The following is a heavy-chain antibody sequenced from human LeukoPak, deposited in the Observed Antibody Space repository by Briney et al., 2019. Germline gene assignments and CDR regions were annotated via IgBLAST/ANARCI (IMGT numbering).Heavy chain of an antibody. V-gene: IGHV3-30*02. J-gene: IGHJ4*02. Sequence: PGGSLRLSCAASGFIFSSYGMHWVRQAPGKGLEWVXXIRYDTINKYYADSVKGRFTISRDNSKNTLYLQMSSLRPEDTAVYYCAKGVDLPYSGTYSVDYWGQGTLVTVSS. D-gene: IGHD1-26*01. CDR1: GFIFSSYG. CDR2: IRYDTINK. CDR3: AKGVDLPYSGTYSVDY.